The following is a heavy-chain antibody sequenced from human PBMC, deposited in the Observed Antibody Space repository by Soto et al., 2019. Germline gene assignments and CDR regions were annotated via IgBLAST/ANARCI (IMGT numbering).Heavy chain of an antibody. CDR1: GFTFRDYY. V-gene: IGHV3-11*01. D-gene: IGHD5-18*01. CDR3: ARDGGYSYGLAYYYYYGMDV. CDR2: ISSSGSTI. J-gene: IGHJ6*02. Sequence: PGESLRLSCAASGFTFRDYYMSWIRQAPGKGLAWVSYISSSGSTIYYADSVKGRFTISRDNAKNSLYLQMNSLRAEDTAVYYCARDGGYSYGLAYYYYYGMDVWGQGTTVTVSS.